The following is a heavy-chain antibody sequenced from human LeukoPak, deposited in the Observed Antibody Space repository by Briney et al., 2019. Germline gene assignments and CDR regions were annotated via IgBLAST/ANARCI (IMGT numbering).Heavy chain of an antibody. Sequence: GGSLRLSCAASGFTFSSYWMSWVRQAPGKGLEWVANIKQDGSEKYYVDSVKGRFTISRDNAKNSLYLQMNSLRAEDTAVYYCARDGIYGGNPNWFDPWGQGTLVTVSS. J-gene: IGHJ5*02. CDR3: ARDGIYGGNPNWFDP. CDR1: GFTFSSYW. V-gene: IGHV3-7*01. CDR2: IKQDGSEK. D-gene: IGHD4-23*01.